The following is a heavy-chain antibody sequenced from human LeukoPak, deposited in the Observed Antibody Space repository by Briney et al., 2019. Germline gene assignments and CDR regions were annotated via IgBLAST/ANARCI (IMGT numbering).Heavy chain of an antibody. CDR3: ARVDKRKKKGYSYGLRFAFDI. V-gene: IGHV1-46*01. CDR2: INPSGGSR. Sequence: ASVKVSCKASGYTFTSYYMHWVRQAPGQGLEWMGIINPSGGSRSYAQKFQGRVTMTRDTSTSTVYMELSSLRSEDTAVYYCARVDKRKKKGYSYGLRFAFDIWGQGTMVTVSS. CDR1: GYTFTSYY. D-gene: IGHD5-18*01. J-gene: IGHJ3*02.